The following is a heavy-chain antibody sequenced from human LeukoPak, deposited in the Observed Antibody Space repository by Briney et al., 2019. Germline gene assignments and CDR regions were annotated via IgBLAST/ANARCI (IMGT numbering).Heavy chain of an antibody. J-gene: IGHJ4*02. V-gene: IGHV4-34*01. CDR1: RGWLNGYY. Sequence: TLSLTVAVYRGWLNGYYWSWTRQPTRKGLEWIGEINHSGSTNYNPSLKSRVTISVDTSKNQFSLKLSSVTAADTAVYYCARGRPTFRFDWSSLVLLPKDYYFDYWGQGTLVTVSS. CDR3: ARGRPTFRFDWSSLVLLPKDYYFDY. D-gene: IGHD3-9*01. CDR2: INHSGST.